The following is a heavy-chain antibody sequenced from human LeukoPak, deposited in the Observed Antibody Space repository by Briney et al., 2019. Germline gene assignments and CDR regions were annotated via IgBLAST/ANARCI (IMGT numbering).Heavy chain of an antibody. D-gene: IGHD3-10*01. CDR3: AKGNRALGVRGVIRSPNDY. CDR1: GFTFSSYA. J-gene: IGHJ4*02. Sequence: GGSLRLSCAASGFTFSSYAMSWVRQAPGKGPEWVSAIGGSGGSTYYADSVKGRFTISRDNSQNTLYLQVNSLRAEDTAVYYCAKGNRALGVRGVIRSPNDYWGQGTLVTVSS. CDR2: IGGSGGST. V-gene: IGHV3-23*01.